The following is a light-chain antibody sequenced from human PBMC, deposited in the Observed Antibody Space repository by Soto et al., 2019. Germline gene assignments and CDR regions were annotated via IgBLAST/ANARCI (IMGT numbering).Light chain of an antibody. CDR3: LQYYDYRT. CDR1: QSINSL. V-gene: IGKV1-5*03. J-gene: IGKJ1*01. Sequence: DIQMTQSPSTLPASVGDRVTITCRASQSINSLLAWFQQKPGKAPEILIYKASSLESGVPSRFSGSGSGTEFTLTISSLQPDDSATYYCLQYYDYRTFGQGTKV. CDR2: KAS.